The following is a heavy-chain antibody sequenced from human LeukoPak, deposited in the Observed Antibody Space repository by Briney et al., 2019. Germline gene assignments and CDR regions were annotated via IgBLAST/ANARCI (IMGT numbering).Heavy chain of an antibody. Sequence: SGTLSLTCAVSGDSISSRSWWTWVRQPPGKGLEWIGEIFHGGSTKYRSSLKSRVTISVDKSKNEFSLRLNSVTAADTAVYYCARFSWGTVGSPIYALDVWGQGTTVTVSS. V-gene: IGHV4-4*02. J-gene: IGHJ6*02. D-gene: IGHD1-26*01. CDR3: ARFSWGTVGSPIYALDV. CDR2: IFHGGST. CDR1: GDSISSRSW.